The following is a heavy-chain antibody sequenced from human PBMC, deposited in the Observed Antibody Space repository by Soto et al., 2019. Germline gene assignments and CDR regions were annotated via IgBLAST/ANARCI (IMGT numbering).Heavy chain of an antibody. CDR1: GFSFSTTGMG. CDR2: LYWADDK. Sequence: QITLKESGPTLVRPTETLTLTCSFSGFSFSTTGMGVGWVRQPPGEALEWLALLYWADDKRYSPSLKSRLTIPADTSINPVVLIMTSMDVVDTATYYSVLRHSYGSRRLDVDVLGQGITVTFSS. CDR3: VLRHSYGSRRLDVDV. D-gene: IGHD3-10*01. V-gene: IGHV2-5*02. J-gene: IGHJ6*02.